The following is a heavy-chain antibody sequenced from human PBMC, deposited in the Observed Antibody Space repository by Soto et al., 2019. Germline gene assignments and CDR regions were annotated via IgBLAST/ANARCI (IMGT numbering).Heavy chain of an antibody. Sequence: GASVKVSCKASGGTFRSYGISWVRQAPGQGLEWMGGIIAIFGTANYAQKFQGRVTITADESRSTAYMEVRSRKAEDTAVYYCARKTLGSGYYWWWRQGTLVTVSS. CDR1: GGTFRSYG. CDR3: ARKTLGSGYYWW. D-gene: IGHD3-22*01. V-gene: IGHV1-69*13. J-gene: IGHJ4*02. CDR2: IIAIFGTA.